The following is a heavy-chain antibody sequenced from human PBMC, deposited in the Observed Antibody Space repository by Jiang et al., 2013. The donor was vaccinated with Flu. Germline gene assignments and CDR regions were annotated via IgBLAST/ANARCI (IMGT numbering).Heavy chain of an antibody. V-gene: IGHV4-59*08. CDR2: IYYSGST. D-gene: IGHD6-13*01. Sequence: SLTCTVSGGSISSYFWSWIRQPPGKGLEWIGYIYYSGSTNYNSSLKSRVTISVDTSKNQFSLKLTSVTAADTAVYFCARLDSSTWTLDFWGQGTLVTVSS. CDR3: ARLDSSTWTLDF. J-gene: IGHJ4*02. CDR1: GGSISSYF.